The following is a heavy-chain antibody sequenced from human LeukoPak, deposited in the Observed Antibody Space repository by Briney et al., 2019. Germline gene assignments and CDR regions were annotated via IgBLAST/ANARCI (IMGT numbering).Heavy chain of an antibody. CDR1: GTSISRYY. Sequence: SETLSLTCAVSGTSISRYYWSWIRQVPGKGLGWIGYIYYSGSTTYNPSLKSRVTFSLDTSKNQFSLKLTSLTAADTAVYYCATYDRSDGYKLDYWGQGTLVTVSS. J-gene: IGHJ4*02. CDR2: IYYSGST. CDR3: ATYDRSDGYKLDY. D-gene: IGHD5-24*01. V-gene: IGHV4-59*03.